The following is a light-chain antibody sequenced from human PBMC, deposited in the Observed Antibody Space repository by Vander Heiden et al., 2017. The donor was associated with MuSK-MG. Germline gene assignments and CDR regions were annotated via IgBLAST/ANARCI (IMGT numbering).Light chain of an antibody. Sequence: EIVLTQPPATLSLSPGERATPPCRASQSASYTYLDRYQQKPGQAPRLLINGASIRATGIPDRFSGSGSGTDFTLTISRLEPEDFAVYYCQQYGGSPPWTFGLGTKVEIK. CDR3: QQYGGSPPWT. CDR2: GAS. J-gene: IGKJ1*01. V-gene: IGKV3-20*01. CDR1: QSASYTY.